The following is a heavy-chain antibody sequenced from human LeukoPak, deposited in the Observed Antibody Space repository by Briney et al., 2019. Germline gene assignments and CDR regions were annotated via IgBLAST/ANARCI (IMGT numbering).Heavy chain of an antibody. CDR2: ISGSGGST. CDR1: GFTFSSYG. CDR3: AKDLYYYDSSGYYYADYFDY. J-gene: IGHJ4*02. V-gene: IGHV3-23*01. Sequence: GGSLRLSCAASGFTFSSYGMSWVRQAPGKGLEWVSAISGSGGSTYYADSVKGRFTISRDNSKNTLYLQMNSLRAEDTAVYYCAKDLYYYDSSGYYYADYFDYWGQGTLVTVSS. D-gene: IGHD3-22*01.